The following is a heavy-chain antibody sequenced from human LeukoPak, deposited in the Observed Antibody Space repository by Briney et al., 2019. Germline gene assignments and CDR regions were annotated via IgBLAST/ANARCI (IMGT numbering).Heavy chain of an antibody. CDR1: GFIFSSYA. J-gene: IGHJ3*02. D-gene: IGHD2-21*02. Sequence: GGSLRLSCEASGFIFSSYAMSWVRQAPGKGLEWVSSVSASGGYTYYADSVKGHFTTSRDISKSTLFLQMDSLRAEDTAVYYCARVVTDAFDTWGQGTTVTVSS. CDR2: VSASGGYT. V-gene: IGHV3-23*01. CDR3: ARVVTDAFDT.